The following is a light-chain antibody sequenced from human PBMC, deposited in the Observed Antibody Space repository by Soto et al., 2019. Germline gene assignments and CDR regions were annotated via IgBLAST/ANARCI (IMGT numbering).Light chain of an antibody. Sequence: QSVLTQPPSASGTPGQRVTISCSGSSSNIGSNTVNWYQQLPGTAPKLLIYSNNQRPSGVPDRFSGSKYGTSASLAISGLQSEAEADYYCAAWDDSLNGQVVFGGGTKLTVL. J-gene: IGLJ2*01. CDR1: SSNIGSNT. CDR3: AAWDDSLNGQVV. V-gene: IGLV1-44*01. CDR2: SNN.